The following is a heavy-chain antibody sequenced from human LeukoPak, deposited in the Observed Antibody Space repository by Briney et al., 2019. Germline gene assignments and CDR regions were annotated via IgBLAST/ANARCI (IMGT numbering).Heavy chain of an antibody. D-gene: IGHD3-16*02. V-gene: IGHV4-30-4*01. Sequence: SETLSLTCTVSGGSISSGDYYWSWIRQPPGKGLEWFGYIYYSGSTYYNPSLKSRVTISVDTSKNQFSLKLSSVTAADTAVYYCARGQLRLGELSSRPYNWFDPWGQGTLVTVSS. J-gene: IGHJ5*02. CDR2: IYYSGST. CDR3: ARGQLRLGELSSRPYNWFDP. CDR1: GGSISSGDYY.